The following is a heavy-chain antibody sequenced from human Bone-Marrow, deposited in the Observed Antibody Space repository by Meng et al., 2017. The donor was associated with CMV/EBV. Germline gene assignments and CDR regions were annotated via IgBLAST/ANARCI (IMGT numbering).Heavy chain of an antibody. J-gene: IGHJ5*02. CDR3: ARGGWFDP. CDR2: IYYSGST. V-gene: IGHV4-39*07. Sequence: HLHQWGPGLLNPSGTLSLACAVYGGSVISSSYFWGWIRQPPGKGLEWIGGIYYSGSTYYNPSLKSRVTISVDTSKNQFSLKLSSVTAADTAVYYCARGGWFDPWGQGTLVTVFS. CDR1: GGSVISSSYF.